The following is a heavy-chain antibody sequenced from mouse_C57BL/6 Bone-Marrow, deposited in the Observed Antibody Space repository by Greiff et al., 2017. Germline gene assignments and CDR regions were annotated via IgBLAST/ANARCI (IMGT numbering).Heavy chain of an antibody. V-gene: IGHV1-5*01. Sequence: DVQLKESGTVLARPGASVKMSCKTSGYKFTSYWMNWVKQRPGKGLEWIGAMYPGNSDTSYNQKLKGKAKLTAVTSASTAYMELSSLTNEDSAVYYLTRSDCYYGFYAMDYWGQGTSVTVSS. J-gene: IGHJ4*01. D-gene: IGHD2-3*01. CDR1: GYKFTSYW. CDR2: MYPGNSDT. CDR3: TRSDCYYGFYAMDY.